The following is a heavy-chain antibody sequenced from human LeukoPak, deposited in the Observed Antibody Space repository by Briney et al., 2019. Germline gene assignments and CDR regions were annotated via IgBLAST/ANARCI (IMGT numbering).Heavy chain of an antibody. CDR2: ISGSGGST. J-gene: IGHJ4*02. CDR3: AKDEADDYGDPGFDY. CDR1: GFTFNSYA. Sequence: GGSLRLSCAASGFTFNSYAMSWVRQAPGKGLEWVSAISGSGGSTYYADSVKGRFTISRDNSKNTLYLQMNSLRAEDTAVYYCAKDEADDYGDPGFDYWGQGTLVTVSS. V-gene: IGHV3-23*01. D-gene: IGHD4-17*01.